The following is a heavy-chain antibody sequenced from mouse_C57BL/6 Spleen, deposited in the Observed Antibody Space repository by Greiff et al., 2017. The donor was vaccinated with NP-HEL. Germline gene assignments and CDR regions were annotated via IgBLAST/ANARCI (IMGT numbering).Heavy chain of an antibody. J-gene: IGHJ3*01. V-gene: IGHV1-19*01. CDR2: INPYNGGT. CDR3: ASKSPLELHAFAY. D-gene: IGHD6-1*01. CDR1: GYTFTDYY. Sequence: VQLQQSGPVLVKPGASVKMSCKASGYTFTDYYMNWVKQSHGKSLEWIGVINPYNGGTSYNQKFKGKATLTVDKSSSTAYMELNSLTSEDSAVYYCASKSPLELHAFAYWGQGTLVTVSA.